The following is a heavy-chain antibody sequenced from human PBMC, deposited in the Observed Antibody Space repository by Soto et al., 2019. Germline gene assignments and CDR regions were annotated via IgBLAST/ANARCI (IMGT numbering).Heavy chain of an antibody. CDR1: GYTFTSYA. J-gene: IGHJ3*02. CDR2: INAGDGNT. CDR3: ARSRGYCSGGSCYPISPRGAFDI. Sequence: GASVKVSCKASGYTFTSYAMHWVRQAPGQRLEWMGWINAGDGNTKYSQKFQGRVTITRDTSASTAYMELSSLRSEDTAVYYCARSRGYCSGGSCYPISPRGAFDIWGQGKMVTVSS. D-gene: IGHD2-15*01. V-gene: IGHV1-3*01.